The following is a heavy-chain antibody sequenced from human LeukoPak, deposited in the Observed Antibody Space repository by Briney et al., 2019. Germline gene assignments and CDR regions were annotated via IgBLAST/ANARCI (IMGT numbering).Heavy chain of an antibody. V-gene: IGHV3-7*01. J-gene: IGHJ4*02. Sequence: GGSLRLSCAASGFTFSSYWMSWVRQAPGKGLEWVANIKQDGSDKYYVDSVKGRFTVSRDNARNSLYLQMNSLRADDTAVYYCGRGWSYFDYWGQGALVTVPS. CDR1: GFTFSSYW. CDR2: IKQDGSDK. D-gene: IGHD3-3*01. CDR3: GRGWSYFDY.